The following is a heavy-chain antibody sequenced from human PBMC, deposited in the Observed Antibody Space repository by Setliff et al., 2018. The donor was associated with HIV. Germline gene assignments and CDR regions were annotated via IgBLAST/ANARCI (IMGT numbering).Heavy chain of an antibody. CDR2: ISSYTGDT. D-gene: IGHD3-3*01. Sequence: ASVKVSCKPSGYTFTSHGIIWVRQAPGQGLEWMGWISSYTGDTKYAQKFEGRITLTADTSTNMAYMDLDSLTYDDTAVYYCARFSPPEQITIFGGIDYWGQGTLLTVSS. CDR3: ARFSPPEQITIFGGIDY. J-gene: IGHJ4*02. V-gene: IGHV1-18*04. CDR1: GYTFTSHG.